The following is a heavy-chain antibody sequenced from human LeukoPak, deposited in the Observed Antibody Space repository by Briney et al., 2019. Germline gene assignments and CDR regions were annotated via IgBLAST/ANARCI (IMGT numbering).Heavy chain of an antibody. CDR2: IGTSSRYI. CDR1: GFTFSSFD. D-gene: IGHD2-2*01. J-gene: IGHJ5*02. CDR3: ARADCSGSTCYLRRSWFDP. Sequence: SGGSLRLSCAASGFTFSSFDMNWVRQAPGKGLEWVSSIGTSSRYIYYRDSVKGRFTISRDDAKNSLYLQMNSLRVEDTAVYYCARADCSGSTCYLRRSWFDPWGQGTLVTVSS. V-gene: IGHV3-21*01.